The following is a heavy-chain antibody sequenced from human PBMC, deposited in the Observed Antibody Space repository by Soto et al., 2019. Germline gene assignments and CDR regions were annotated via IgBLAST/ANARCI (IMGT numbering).Heavy chain of an antibody. V-gene: IGHV4-31*03. CDR3: ARGGYYYENSGQNAYDY. Sequence: TLSLTCTVSGGSISSGGYYWSWIRQHPGKGLEWIGYIHYGGSTYYNPSLKSRATISGDTSKNQFSLKLSSVTAADTAVYYCARGGYYYENSGQNAYDYWGQGILVTVSS. CDR1: GGSISSGGYY. CDR2: IHYGGST. D-gene: IGHD3-22*01. J-gene: IGHJ4*01.